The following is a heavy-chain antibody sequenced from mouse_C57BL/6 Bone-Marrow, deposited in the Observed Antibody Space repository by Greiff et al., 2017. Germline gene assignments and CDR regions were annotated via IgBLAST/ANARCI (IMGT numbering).Heavy chain of an antibody. V-gene: IGHV2-5*01. CDR1: GFSLTSSG. Sequence: QVQLQQSGPGLAQPSPSLSITCTVSGFSLTSSGVHWVRQSPGKGLEWLGVIWRGGSTDYNAAFMSRLSITKDNSKCQVFFKMNSLQADATAIYYGDIWGIYDGYFVDYGGQGTTLTVSS. D-gene: IGHD2-3*01. CDR3: DIWGIYDGYFVDY. CDR2: IWRGGST. J-gene: IGHJ2*01.